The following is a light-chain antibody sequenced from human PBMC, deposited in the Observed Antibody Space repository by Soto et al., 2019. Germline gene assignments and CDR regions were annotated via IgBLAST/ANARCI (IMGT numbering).Light chain of an antibody. CDR3: QQYGGSPRT. V-gene: IGKV1-27*01. CDR2: AAS. Sequence: DIQMTQSPSSLSASVGDRVTITCRASQDISDYLAWYQQKPGQVPKLLISAASTLQSGVPSRFRGSASGTDFTLTITGLQPEDFAVYYCQQYGGSPRTFGQGTKVDIK. CDR1: QDISDY. J-gene: IGKJ1*01.